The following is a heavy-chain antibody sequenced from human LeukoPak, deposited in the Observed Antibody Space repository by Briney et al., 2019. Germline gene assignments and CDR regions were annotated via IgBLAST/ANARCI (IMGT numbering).Heavy chain of an antibody. CDR1: GFTFNNYA. CDR3: ANNILTGYPDY. Sequence: GGSLRLACVASGFTFNNYAMSWVRQAPGKGLEWVSAISGSGGSTYYADSVKGRFTISRDNSKNTLYLQMNSLRAEDTAVYYCANNILTGYPDYWGQGTLVTVSS. D-gene: IGHD3-9*01. J-gene: IGHJ4*02. V-gene: IGHV3-23*01. CDR2: ISGSGGST.